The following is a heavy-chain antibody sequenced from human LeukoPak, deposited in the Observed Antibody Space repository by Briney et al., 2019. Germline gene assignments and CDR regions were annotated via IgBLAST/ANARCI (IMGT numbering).Heavy chain of an antibody. CDR3: ARTYYDILTGYNPYFDY. J-gene: IGHJ4*02. D-gene: IGHD3-9*01. CDR2: ITASSTAI. Sequence: GGSLRLSCAASGFTFSSYAMNWVRQAPGKGLEWVSSITASSTAIYSADSVKGRFTISRDNAKSFLYLQMNSLRAEDTAVYYCARTYYDILTGYNPYFDYWGQGILVTVSS. V-gene: IGHV3-21*01. CDR1: GFTFSSYA.